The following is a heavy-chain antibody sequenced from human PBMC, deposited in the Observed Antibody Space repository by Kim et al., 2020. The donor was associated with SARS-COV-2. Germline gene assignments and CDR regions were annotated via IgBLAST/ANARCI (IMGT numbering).Heavy chain of an antibody. CDR1: GGSFSGYY. D-gene: IGHD5-18*01. V-gene: IGHV4-34*01. J-gene: IGHJ4*02. CDR2: INHSGGT. CDR3: ARGGWGYGLDY. Sequence: SETLSLTCAVYGGSFSGYYWSWIRQPPGKGLEWIGEINHSGGTNYNPSLKSRVTISVDTSKNQFSLKLSSVTAADTAVYYCARGGWGYGLDYWGQGTLVTVSS.